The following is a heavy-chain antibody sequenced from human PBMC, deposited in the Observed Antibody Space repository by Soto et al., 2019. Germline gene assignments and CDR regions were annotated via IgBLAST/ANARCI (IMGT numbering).Heavy chain of an antibody. Sequence: VASVKVSCKVSGYTLTELSMHWVRQAPGKGLEWMGGFDPEDGETIYAQKFQGRVTMTEDTSTDTAYMELSSLRSEDTTVYYCATAMIVVVTTGLDYWGQGTLVTVSS. CDR2: FDPEDGET. J-gene: IGHJ4*02. CDR3: ATAMIVVVTTGLDY. D-gene: IGHD3-22*01. V-gene: IGHV1-24*01. CDR1: GYTLTELS.